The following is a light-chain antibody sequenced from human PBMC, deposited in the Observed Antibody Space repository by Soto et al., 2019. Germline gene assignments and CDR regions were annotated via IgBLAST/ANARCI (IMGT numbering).Light chain of an antibody. CDR2: GAS. CDR1: QSINSE. Sequence: EIVMTQSPATLSLSPGVRAALSCRASQSINSELAWYQQKPGQPPTLLIYGASTRGTGVPARFTGSESGSEFTLTISGLQSEDFAVYYCQQGHNWPLTFGQGTRLEI. J-gene: IGKJ2*01. CDR3: QQGHNWPLT. V-gene: IGKV3-15*01.